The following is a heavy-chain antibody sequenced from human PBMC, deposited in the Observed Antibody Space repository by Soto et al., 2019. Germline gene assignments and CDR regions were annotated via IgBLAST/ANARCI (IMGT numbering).Heavy chain of an antibody. D-gene: IGHD3-3*01. V-gene: IGHV3-53*01. CDR1: GFTVSRNY. Sequence: GGSLRLSCAASGFTVSRNYVSWVRQAPGKGLAWVSLSYSGGTTDYADSVKGRFTISRDNAQSSLYLQMNSLRVEDTAVYYCARDPNYDFWSGYRNKEGTYGMDVWGQGTTVTVSS. CDR2: SYSGGTT. CDR3: ARDPNYDFWSGYRNKEGTYGMDV. J-gene: IGHJ6*02.